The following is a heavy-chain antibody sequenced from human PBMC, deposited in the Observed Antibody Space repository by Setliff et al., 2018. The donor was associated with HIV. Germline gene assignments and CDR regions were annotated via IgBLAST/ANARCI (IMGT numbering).Heavy chain of an antibody. CDR2: IYYSGST. V-gene: IGHV4-31*03. CDR3: ARTYYYASGSYYSQGYYFDY. CDR1: GGSISSSVYY. D-gene: IGHD3-10*01. J-gene: IGHJ4*02. Sequence: SETLSLTCTVSGGSISSSVYYWSWIRQHPGKGLEWIGYIYYSGSTYYNPSLESRITISLDRSQNQFSLDLSSVTAADTAVYYCARTYYYASGSYYSQGYYFDYWGQGTLVTVSS.